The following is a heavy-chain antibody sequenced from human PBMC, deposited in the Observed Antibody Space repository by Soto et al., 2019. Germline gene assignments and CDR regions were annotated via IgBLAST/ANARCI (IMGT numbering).Heavy chain of an antibody. CDR1: GFTFSSYD. Sequence: EVQLVESGGGLVQPGGSLRLSCAASGFTFSSYDMHWVRQATGKGLEWVSAIGTAGDTYYPGSVKGRFTISRENAKNSLYLQMNSLRAGDTAVYYRAREIKSTSLGYYYYYYMDVWGKGTTVTVSS. CDR2: IGTAGDT. V-gene: IGHV3-13*01. CDR3: AREIKSTSLGYYYYYYMDV. D-gene: IGHD3-10*01. J-gene: IGHJ6*03.